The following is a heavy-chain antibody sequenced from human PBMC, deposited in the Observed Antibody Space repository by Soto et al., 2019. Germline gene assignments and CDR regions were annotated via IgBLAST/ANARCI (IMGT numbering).Heavy chain of an antibody. Sequence: ASVKVSCKASGYTFTSYAMHWVRQAPGQRLEWMGWINAGNGNTKYSQKFQGRVTITRDTSASTAYMELSSLRSEDTAVYYCARGGGYYASSGYLDHWGQGTLVTVSS. D-gene: IGHD3-22*01. V-gene: IGHV1-3*01. CDR2: INAGNGNT. J-gene: IGHJ4*02. CDR3: ARGGGYYASSGYLDH. CDR1: GYTFTSYA.